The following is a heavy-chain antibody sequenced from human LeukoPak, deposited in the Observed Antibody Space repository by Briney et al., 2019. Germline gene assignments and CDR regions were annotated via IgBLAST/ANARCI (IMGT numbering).Heavy chain of an antibody. CDR2: ISYDGSKK. CDR3: AKGLLS. V-gene: IGHV3-30*02. Sequence: GGSLRLSCAASGFTFSISDMHWVRQAPGKGLQWVAFISYDGSKKHCADSVQGRCTISRDNSKNTLSLQLNSLRADDTAVFYCAKGLLSWGQGTLLTVAA. J-gene: IGHJ5*02. CDR1: GFTFSISD.